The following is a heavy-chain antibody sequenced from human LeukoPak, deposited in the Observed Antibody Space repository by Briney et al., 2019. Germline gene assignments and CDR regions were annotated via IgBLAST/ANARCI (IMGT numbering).Heavy chain of an antibody. V-gene: IGHV3-66*01. D-gene: IGHD6-19*01. CDR2: IYSGGST. J-gene: IGHJ1*01. CDR3: ARVDSGSACAS. CDR1: GFTVSSNY. Sequence: PGGSLRLSCAASGFTVSSNYMSWVRQAPGKGLEWVSVIYSGGSTYYADSVKGRFTISRDNSKNTLYLQMGSLRPEDMAVYYCARVDSGSACASWGQGILVTVSS.